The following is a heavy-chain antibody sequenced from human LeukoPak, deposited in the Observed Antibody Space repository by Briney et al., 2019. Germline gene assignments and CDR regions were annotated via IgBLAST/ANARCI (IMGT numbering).Heavy chain of an antibody. Sequence: SETLSVTCTVSGGSLSSSSYYWGWIRQPPGKGLEWIGSIYYSGSTYYNPSLKSRVTISVDTSKNQFSLKLSSVTAADTAVYYCARIFRLGAVAATPRSDPWGQGTLVTVSS. CDR2: IYYSGST. D-gene: IGHD2-15*01. CDR1: GGSLSSSSYY. J-gene: IGHJ5*02. V-gene: IGHV4-39*01. CDR3: ARIFRLGAVAATPRSDP.